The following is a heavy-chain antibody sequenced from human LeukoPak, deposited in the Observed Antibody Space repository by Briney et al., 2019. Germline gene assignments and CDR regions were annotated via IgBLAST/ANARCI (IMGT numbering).Heavy chain of an antibody. CDR3: ARSRMTTVIAFDY. Sequence: SETLSLTCSVSGGFISTYYWSWIRQPPGKGLEWIGYISYSGNTNYNPSLKSRVTISEDTSRTRFSLKLTSVTAADTAVYYCARSRMTTVIAFDYWGQGTLVTVSS. J-gene: IGHJ4*02. CDR1: GGFISTYY. D-gene: IGHD4-11*01. CDR2: ISYSGNT. V-gene: IGHV4-59*01.